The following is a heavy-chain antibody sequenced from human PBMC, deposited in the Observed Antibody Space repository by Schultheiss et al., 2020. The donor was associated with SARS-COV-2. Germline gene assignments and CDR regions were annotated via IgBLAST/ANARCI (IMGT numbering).Heavy chain of an antibody. Sequence: SETLSLTCTVSGGSISSYYWSWIRQSPGKGLEWIGYIYYSGSTNYNPSLKSRVTISVDTSKNQFSLKLSSVTAADTAVYYCARDVCSSTSCYGGFPNYYYMDVWGKGTTVTFSS. J-gene: IGHJ6*03. D-gene: IGHD2-2*01. CDR2: IYYSGST. CDR3: ARDVCSSTSCYGGFPNYYYMDV. CDR1: GGSISSYY. V-gene: IGHV4-59*12.